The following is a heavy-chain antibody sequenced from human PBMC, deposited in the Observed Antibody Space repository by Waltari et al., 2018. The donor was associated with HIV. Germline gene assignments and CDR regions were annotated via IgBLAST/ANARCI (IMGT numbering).Heavy chain of an antibody. J-gene: IGHJ3*02. CDR3: ARTSCTSTSCPKSDTFDI. CDR1: GGSITSYY. CDR2: IYSSGTT. D-gene: IGHD2-2*01. V-gene: IGHV4-4*07. Sequence: QVQLQESGPGLVKSSETLSLTCTVSGGSITSYYWRWIRQPAGKGLEWIGRIYSSGTTSYSPYLKSRVTRSVNTSKNQISLHLTSVTAADTAVYSCARTSCTSTSCPKSDTFDIWGRGTMVTVSS.